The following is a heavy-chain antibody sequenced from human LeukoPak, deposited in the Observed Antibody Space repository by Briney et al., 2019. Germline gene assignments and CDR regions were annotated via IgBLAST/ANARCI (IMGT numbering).Heavy chain of an antibody. V-gene: IGHV3-33*01. J-gene: IGHJ4*02. D-gene: IGHD3-22*01. CDR1: GFTLSSNG. CDR3: AREYYYDISGYFLDY. CDR2: IWYDGGNK. Sequence: GGSLSLSCAGSGFTLSSNGMHWVRQAPGKGLEWVELIWYDGGNKYFADSVKGRFTISRDNSQNTLYLQMNSLRAEDTAVYYCAREYYYDISGYFLDYWGQGTLVTVSS.